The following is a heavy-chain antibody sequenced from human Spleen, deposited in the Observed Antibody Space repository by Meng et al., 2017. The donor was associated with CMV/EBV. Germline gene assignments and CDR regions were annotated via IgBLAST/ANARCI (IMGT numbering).Heavy chain of an antibody. CDR2: INHRGST. Sequence: LSLTCAVYGGSFSGYYWSWIRQPPGKGLEWIGEINHRGSTNYNPSLKSRVTISVDTSKNQFSLKLSSVTAADTAVYYCARGVRFDPWGQGTLVTVSS. J-gene: IGHJ5*02. CDR1: GGSFSGYY. CDR3: ARGVRFDP. V-gene: IGHV4-34*01. D-gene: IGHD1-1*01.